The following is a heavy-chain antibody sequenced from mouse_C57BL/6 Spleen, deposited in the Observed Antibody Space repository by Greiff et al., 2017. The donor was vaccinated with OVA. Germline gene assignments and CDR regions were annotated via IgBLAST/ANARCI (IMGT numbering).Heavy chain of an antibody. CDR1: GYSITNGYY. CDR2: IRYAGSH. J-gene: IGHJ3*01. Sequence: DVQLQESGPGLVQPSQSLSLTCSVTGYSITNGYYWNWIRQFPGNHLEWMGYIRYAGSHNYNPSLTNRISITRDTSKNQCFQKLNSGTTEDTATYYCAREAEITTVGGGFAYWGQGTLVTVSA. CDR3: AREAEITTVGGGFAY. V-gene: IGHV3-6*01. D-gene: IGHD1-1*01.